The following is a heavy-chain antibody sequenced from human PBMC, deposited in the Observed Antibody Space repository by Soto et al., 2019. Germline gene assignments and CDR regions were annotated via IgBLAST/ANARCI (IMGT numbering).Heavy chain of an antibody. D-gene: IGHD6-6*01. CDR1: GFTFSSYG. CDR3: ARAHIITKQLVEFYYYYSGMDV. Sequence: QVQLVESGGGVVQPGRSLRLSCAASGFTFSSYGMHWVRQAPGKGLEGVAVIWYDGSNKYYADSVKGRFTISRDNSKNTLYLKMKSLRAEDTAVYYCARAHIITKQLVEFYYYYSGMDVWGQGTTVTVSS. V-gene: IGHV3-33*01. J-gene: IGHJ6*02. CDR2: IWYDGSNK.